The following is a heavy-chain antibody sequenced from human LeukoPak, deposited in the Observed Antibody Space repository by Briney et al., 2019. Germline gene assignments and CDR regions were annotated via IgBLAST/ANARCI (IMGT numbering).Heavy chain of an antibody. Sequence: GASVKVSCKASGYTFTSYGISWVRQAPGQGLEWMGWISAYNGNTNYAQKLQGRVTMTTDTSTSTAYMELRSLRSDDTAVYYCARVAYDYVWGSYRSPFYYFDYWGQGTLVTVSS. D-gene: IGHD3-16*02. CDR3: ARVAYDYVWGSYRSPFYYFDY. V-gene: IGHV1-18*01. J-gene: IGHJ4*02. CDR2: ISAYNGNT. CDR1: GYTFTSYG.